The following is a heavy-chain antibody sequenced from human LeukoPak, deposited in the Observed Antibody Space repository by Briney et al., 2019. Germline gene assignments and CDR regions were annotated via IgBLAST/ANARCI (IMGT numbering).Heavy chain of an antibody. CDR1: GFTFSDAW. Sequence: GGSLRLSCADSGFTFSDAWMSWVRQAPGRGLEWVSVIYSGGSTYYADSVKGRFTISRDNSKNTLYLQMNSLRAEDTAVYYCARGRYSYGLDYWGQGTLVTVSS. D-gene: IGHD5-18*01. V-gene: IGHV3-53*01. CDR3: ARGRYSYGLDY. CDR2: IYSGGST. J-gene: IGHJ4*02.